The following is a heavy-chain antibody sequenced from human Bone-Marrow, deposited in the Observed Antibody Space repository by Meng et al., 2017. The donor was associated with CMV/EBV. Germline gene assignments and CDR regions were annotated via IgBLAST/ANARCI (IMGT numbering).Heavy chain of an antibody. CDR3: ARDPKRGLGSYHE. Sequence: GESLKISCAASGFTFSDYYMSWIRQAPGKGLEWVSYISSSGSTIYYADSVKGRFTISRDNAKNSLYLQMNSLRAEDTAVYYCARDPKRGLGSYHEWGQGTLVTVPS. J-gene: IGHJ4*02. CDR2: ISSSGSTI. CDR1: GFTFSDYY. D-gene: IGHD3-16*02. V-gene: IGHV3-11*04.